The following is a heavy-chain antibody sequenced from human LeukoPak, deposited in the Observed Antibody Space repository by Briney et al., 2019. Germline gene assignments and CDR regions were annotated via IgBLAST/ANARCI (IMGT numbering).Heavy chain of an antibody. Sequence: GESLTVSCQGSGYSFTNYWIGWVRQMPGKGLEGMGIIYPGDSDTKYSPSFEGQVTISVDKSISTAYLQWSSLKASDTAMYYCARSGYSSGWYVGSFDYWGQGTLVTVSS. CDR3: ARSGYSSGWYVGSFDY. V-gene: IGHV5-51*01. CDR2: IYPGDSDT. J-gene: IGHJ4*02. CDR1: GYSFTNYW. D-gene: IGHD6-19*01.